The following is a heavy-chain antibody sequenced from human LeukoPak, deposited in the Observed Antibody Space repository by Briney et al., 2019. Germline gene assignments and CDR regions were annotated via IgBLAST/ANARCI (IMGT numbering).Heavy chain of an antibody. J-gene: IGHJ4*02. CDR2: ISSSNSYI. CDR3: ARGSITLEFGY. CDR1: GFTFSSYS. V-gene: IGHV3-21*01. D-gene: IGHD3-3*01. Sequence: GGSLRLSCAASGFTFSSYSMMWVRQGPGKGLEWVSSISSSNSYIYYADSVKGPFTTSRDNAKNSLYLQMNSLRAEDTAVYYCARGSITLEFGYWGQGTLVTVSS.